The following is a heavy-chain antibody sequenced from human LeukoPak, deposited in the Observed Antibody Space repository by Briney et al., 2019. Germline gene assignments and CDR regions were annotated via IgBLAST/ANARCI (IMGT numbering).Heavy chain of an antibody. CDR3: AREEDNADEYLREDY. Sequence: GGSLRLSCAASGFSFSNYPMNWVRQAPGKGLEWVSSISSSSSYIYYADSVQGRFTISRDNANNSLFLQMNSLRAEDTAVYYCAREEDNADEYLREDYWGQGTLVTVSS. D-gene: IGHD2/OR15-2a*01. V-gene: IGHV3-21*01. CDR1: GFSFSNYP. J-gene: IGHJ4*02. CDR2: ISSSSSYI.